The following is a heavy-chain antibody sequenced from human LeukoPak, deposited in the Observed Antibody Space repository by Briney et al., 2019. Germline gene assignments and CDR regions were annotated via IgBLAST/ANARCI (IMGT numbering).Heavy chain of an antibody. D-gene: IGHD4-17*01. CDR3: ARGTLTYGDYADY. Sequence: SVKVSCKASGGTFSSYAISWVRQAPGQGLEWMGRIIPIFGTANYAQKFQGRVTMTRDTSTSTVYMELSSLRSEDTAVYYCARGTLTYGDYADYWGQGTLVTVSS. V-gene: IGHV1-69*05. J-gene: IGHJ4*02. CDR2: IIPIFGTA. CDR1: GGTFSSYA.